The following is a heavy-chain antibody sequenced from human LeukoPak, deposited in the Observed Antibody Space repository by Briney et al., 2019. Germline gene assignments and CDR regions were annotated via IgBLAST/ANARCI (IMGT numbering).Heavy chain of an antibody. D-gene: IGHD3-22*01. Sequence: GGSLRLSCAASGFTFDDFGMNWVRQAPGKGLEWVANIKQDGSEKYYVDSVKGRFTISRDNAKNSLYLQMNSLRAEDTAVYYCARDLYYYDSSGYYGGLDYWGQGTLVTVSS. CDR2: IKQDGSEK. CDR1: GFTFDDFG. V-gene: IGHV3-7*01. J-gene: IGHJ4*02. CDR3: ARDLYYYDSSGYYGGLDY.